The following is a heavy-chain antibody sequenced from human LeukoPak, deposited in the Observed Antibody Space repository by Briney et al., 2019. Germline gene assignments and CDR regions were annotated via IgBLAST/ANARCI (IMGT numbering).Heavy chain of an antibody. J-gene: IGHJ4*02. CDR1: GFTFSNAW. CDR2: IKRKSDGGTT. CDR3: TTELDIRPNHY. D-gene: IGHD3-22*01. Sequence: GGSVRLSCAASGFTFSNAWMSWVRQARGKGLEWVGRIKRKSDGGTTDYAAPVKGRFIISRDDSKNTLYLQMNSLKSEDTAVYYCTTELDIRPNHYWGQGTLVTVSS. V-gene: IGHV3-15*01.